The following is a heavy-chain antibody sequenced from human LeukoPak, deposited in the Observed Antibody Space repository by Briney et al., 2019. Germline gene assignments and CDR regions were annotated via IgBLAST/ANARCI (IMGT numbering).Heavy chain of an antibody. CDR1: GYIFTSYY. Sequence: RRASVKVPCKASGYIFTSYYTHWVRQAPGQGLEWMGIINPSDGSTSYAQKFQGRVTMTRDTYTNTVYMELSSLRSEDTAVYYCARGHAAPAAILVWDYWGQGTLVTVSS. J-gene: IGHJ4*02. CDR3: ARGHAAPAAILVWDY. V-gene: IGHV1-46*01. CDR2: INPSDGST. D-gene: IGHD2-2*02.